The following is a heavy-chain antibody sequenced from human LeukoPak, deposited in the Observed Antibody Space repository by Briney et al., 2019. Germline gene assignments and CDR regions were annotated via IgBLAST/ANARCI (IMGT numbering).Heavy chain of an antibody. V-gene: IGHV3-30*04. CDR1: GFTFSTFS. Sequence: GGSLRLSCAASGFTFSTFSMHWVRQAPGKGLEWVAVILYEGSTQYYADSVRGRFTASRDNSKDTLYLQMNSLRVEDTAVYYCARAYCSGGSCQFDYWGQGTPVTVSS. CDR2: ILYEGSTQ. D-gene: IGHD2-15*01. CDR3: ARAYCSGGSCQFDY. J-gene: IGHJ4*02.